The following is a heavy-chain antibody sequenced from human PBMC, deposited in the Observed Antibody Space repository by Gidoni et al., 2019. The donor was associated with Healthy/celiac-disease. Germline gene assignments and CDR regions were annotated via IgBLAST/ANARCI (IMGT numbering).Heavy chain of an antibody. CDR2: IYSGGST. Sequence: EVQLVETGGGLIKPGGSLRLSCAASGFTVSPNYMNWVRQAPGKGLGWVSVIYSGGSTYYADSVKGRFTISRDNSKNTLYLQMNSLRAEDTAVYYCAKSFWSGSYNGYYFDSWGQGTLVTVSS. V-gene: IGHV3-53*02. J-gene: IGHJ4*02. CDR3: AKSFWSGSYNGYYFDS. CDR1: GFTVSPNY. D-gene: IGHD3-3*01.